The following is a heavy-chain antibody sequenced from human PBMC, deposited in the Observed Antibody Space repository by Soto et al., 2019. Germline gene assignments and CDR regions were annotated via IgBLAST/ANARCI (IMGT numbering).Heavy chain of an antibody. CDR1: GFTFDDYA. Sequence: PGGSLRLSCAASGFTFDDYAFHWVRQAPGKGLEWVSSIGWSRNGIGYADSVKGRFTISRDSAKNSLYLQMNSLRPEDTALYYCAKGAGSYPRYFFDSWGLGTLVAVSS. J-gene: IGHJ4*02. V-gene: IGHV3-9*01. CDR3: AKGAGSYPRYFFDS. CDR2: IGWSRNGI. D-gene: IGHD3-10*01.